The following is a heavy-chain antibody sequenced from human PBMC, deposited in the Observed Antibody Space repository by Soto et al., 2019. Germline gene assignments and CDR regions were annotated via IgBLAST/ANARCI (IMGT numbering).Heavy chain of an antibody. CDR2: TYYRSKWYN. D-gene: IGHD6-13*01. V-gene: IGHV6-1*01. CDR1: GDSVSSNSAA. Sequence: PSQTLSLTCAISGDSVSSNSAAWNWIRQSPSRGLEWLGRTYYRSKWYNDYAVSVKSRITINPDTSKNQFSLQLNSVTPEDTAVYYCARVTVGYSSSSTRGGFDAFDIWGQGPMVTVSS. CDR3: ARVTVGYSSSSTRGGFDAFDI. J-gene: IGHJ3*02.